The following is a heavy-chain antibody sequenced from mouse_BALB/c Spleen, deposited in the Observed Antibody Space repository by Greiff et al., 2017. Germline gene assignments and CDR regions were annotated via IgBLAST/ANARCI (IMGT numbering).Heavy chain of an antibody. J-gene: IGHJ4*01. V-gene: IGHV2-9*02. Sequence: VQLVESGPGLVAPSQSLSITCTVSGFSLTSYGVHWVRQPPGKGLEWLGVIWAGGSTNYNSALMSRLSISKDNSKSQVFLKMNSLQTDDTAMYYCARGNYGSSYAMDYWGQGTSVTVSS. D-gene: IGHD1-1*01. CDR1: GFSLTSYG. CDR3: ARGNYGSSYAMDY. CDR2: IWAGGST.